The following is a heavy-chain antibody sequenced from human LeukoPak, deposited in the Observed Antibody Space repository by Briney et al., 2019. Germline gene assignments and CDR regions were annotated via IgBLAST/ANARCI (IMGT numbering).Heavy chain of an antibody. V-gene: IGHV4-34*01. Sequence: SETLSLSCAVSGGSFSGYYWTWIRQPPGKGLEWIGEINHSGNANYNPSLKSRVTISLDMSENHFSLKLTSVTAADTAVYYCARGQGTVSTHWGQGTLVTVSS. CDR2: INHSGNA. J-gene: IGHJ4*02. CDR1: GGSFSGYY. CDR3: ARGQGTVSTH. D-gene: IGHD4-17*01.